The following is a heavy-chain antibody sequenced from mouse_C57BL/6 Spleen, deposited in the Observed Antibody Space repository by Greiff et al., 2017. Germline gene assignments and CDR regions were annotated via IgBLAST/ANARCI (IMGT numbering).Heavy chain of an antibody. D-gene: IGHD1-1*01. Sequence: QVQLQQPGAELVRPGSSVKLSCKASGYTFTSYWMHWVKQRPIQGLEWIGNIDPSDSETHYNQKFKDKATLTVDKSSSTAYMQLSSQTSEDSAVYYCARSGGHYYGSSSYAMDYWGQGTSVTVSS. CDR3: ARSGGHYYGSSSYAMDY. J-gene: IGHJ4*01. V-gene: IGHV1-52*01. CDR1: GYTFTSYW. CDR2: IDPSDSET.